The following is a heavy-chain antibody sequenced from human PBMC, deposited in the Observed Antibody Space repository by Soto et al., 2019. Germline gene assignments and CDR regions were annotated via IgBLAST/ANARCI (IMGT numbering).Heavy chain of an antibody. D-gene: IGHD2-15*01. CDR3: ARDCSGGSCYPGMDV. CDR1: GFNFNSYT. V-gene: IGHV3-21*01. Sequence: EVQLVESGGGLVKPGGSLRLSCAASGFNFNSYTINWVRQAPGKRLEWLSSISSSGYIFSTDSVRGRFTISRDNAKNSVYLQINSLRAEDTAVYFCARDCSGGSCYPGMDVWGQGTTVNVSS. CDR2: ISSSGYI. J-gene: IGHJ6*02.